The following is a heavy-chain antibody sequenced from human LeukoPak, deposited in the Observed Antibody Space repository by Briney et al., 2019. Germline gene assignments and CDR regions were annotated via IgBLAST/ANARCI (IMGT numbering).Heavy chain of an antibody. CDR3: ARRSAARSGFDH. J-gene: IGHJ4*02. D-gene: IGHD6-6*01. CDR2: IKSDGSTT. CDR1: GFSFSSYW. Sequence: QPGGSLSLSCAASGFSFSSYWMYWVRQAPGKGLVCISRIKSDGSTTTYADSVKGRFTISRDNAKNTLYLQMDSLRVEDTGVYYCARRSAARSGFDHWGQGTLVSVSS. V-gene: IGHV3-74*03.